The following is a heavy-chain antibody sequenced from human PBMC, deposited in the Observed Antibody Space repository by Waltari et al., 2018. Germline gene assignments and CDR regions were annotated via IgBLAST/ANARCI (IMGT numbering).Heavy chain of an antibody. CDR3: ARVLVTATDY. V-gene: IGHV3-48*03. CDR2: ISRSGSTI. Sequence: EVQLVESGGGLVQPGGSLRLSCAASGFTLSSYEMNWVRRAPGEVLKWVSYISRSGSTIYYADSVKGRFTISRDNAKNSLYLQMNSRRAEDTAVYYCARVLVTATDYWGQGTLVTVSS. D-gene: IGHD2-21*02. CDR1: GFTLSSYE. J-gene: IGHJ4*02.